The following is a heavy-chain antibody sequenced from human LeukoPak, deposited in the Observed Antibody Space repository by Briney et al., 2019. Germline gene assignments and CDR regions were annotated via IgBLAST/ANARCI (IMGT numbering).Heavy chain of an antibody. Sequence: GGSLRFSCAASGFTFSSYAMSWVRQAPGKGLEWVSAISGSGGSTYYADSVKGRFTISRDNSKNTLYLQMNSLRAEDTAVYYCAKGRPPTEWLVRREKKYYFDYWGQGTLVTVSS. CDR3: AKGRPPTEWLVRREKKYYFDY. J-gene: IGHJ4*02. CDR2: ISGSGGST. D-gene: IGHD6-19*01. CDR1: GFTFSSYA. V-gene: IGHV3-23*01.